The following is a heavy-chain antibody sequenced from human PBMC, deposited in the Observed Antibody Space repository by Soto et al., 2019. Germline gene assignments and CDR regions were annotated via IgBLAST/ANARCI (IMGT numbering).Heavy chain of an antibody. D-gene: IGHD4-17*01. CDR1: GGSFSGYY. CDR2: INHSGST. V-gene: IGHV4-34*01. J-gene: IGHJ6*02. Sequence: SETLSLTCAVYGGSFSGYYWSWILQPPVKGLEWMGEINHSGSTNYNQSLKSRFTISVDTSKNQFSLKLSSVTAADTAVYYCARAFYGDYAAYYYGMDVWGQGTTVTVSS. CDR3: ARAFYGDYAAYYYGMDV.